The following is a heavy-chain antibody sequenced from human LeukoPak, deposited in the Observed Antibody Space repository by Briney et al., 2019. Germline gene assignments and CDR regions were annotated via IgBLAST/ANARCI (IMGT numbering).Heavy chain of an antibody. CDR2: ISYDGSNK. D-gene: IGHD5-18*01. J-gene: IGHJ4*02. V-gene: IGHV3-30*03. CDR1: GFTFSSYG. Sequence: GGSLRLSCAASGFTFSSYGMHWVRQAPGKGLEWVAVISYDGSNKYYADSVKGRFTISRDNSKNTLYLQMNSLRAEDTAVYYCAREGRGYSYGLPDYWGQGTLVTVSS. CDR3: AREGRGYSYGLPDY.